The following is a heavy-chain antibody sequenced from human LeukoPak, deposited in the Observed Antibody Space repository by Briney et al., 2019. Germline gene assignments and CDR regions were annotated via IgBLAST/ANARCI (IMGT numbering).Heavy chain of an antibody. J-gene: IGHJ4*02. V-gene: IGHV1-46*01. CDR1: GYTFTSYY. CDR2: INPSGGST. D-gene: IGHD3-9*01. CDR3: ARLGYDILTGLDY. Sequence: ASVKVSCKASGYTFTSYYMHWVRQAPGQGLEWMGIINPSGGSTSYAQKFQGRVTMTRDTSTSTVYMELRSLRSDDTAVYYCARLGYDILTGLDYWGQGTLVTVSS.